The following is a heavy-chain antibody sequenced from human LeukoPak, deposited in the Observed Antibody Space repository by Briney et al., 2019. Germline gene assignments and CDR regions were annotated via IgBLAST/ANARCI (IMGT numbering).Heavy chain of an antibody. CDR3: ARDREWGPRRYFDY. CDR1: GGTFSSYA. CDR2: IIPIFGTA. V-gene: IGHV1-69*13. J-gene: IGHJ4*02. D-gene: IGHD3-3*01. Sequence: ASVKVSCKASGGTFSSYAISWVRQAPGQGLEWMGGIIPIFGTANYAQKFQGRVTITADESTSTAYMEPSSLRSEDTAVYYCARDREWGPRRYFDYWGQGTLVTVSS.